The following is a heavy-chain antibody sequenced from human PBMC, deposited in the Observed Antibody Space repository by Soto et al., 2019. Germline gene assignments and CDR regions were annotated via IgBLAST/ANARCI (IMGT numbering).Heavy chain of an antibody. Sequence: EVQLVESGGGLVQPGGSLRLSCAASGFTVTTNHVNWVRQAPGKGLEWVSVIRTGGDTYYADSVKGRFTISRDNSKNMLYLQMNSLRAEDTAMYYCAKGIIPGVSAADYLGPGTLVTVSS. CDR2: IRTGGDT. V-gene: IGHV3-66*01. CDR3: AKGIIPGVSAADY. J-gene: IGHJ4*02. D-gene: IGHD2-2*01. CDR1: GFTVTTNH.